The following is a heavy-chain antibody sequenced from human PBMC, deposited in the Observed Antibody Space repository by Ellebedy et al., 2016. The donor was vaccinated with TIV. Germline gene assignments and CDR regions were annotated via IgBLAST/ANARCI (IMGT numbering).Heavy chain of an antibody. D-gene: IGHD5-24*01. CDR2: VGTDGDS. Sequence: GESLKISCVVSGFPLSNYDMHWVRQAAGQGLEWVSTVGTDGDSYYADSVEGRFIISREDAKNSVYLQMDNLKTRDTATYYCARSAALGTPDNGLDVWGQGTQVTVSS. CDR3: ARSAALGTPDNGLDV. CDR1: GFPLSNYD. V-gene: IGHV3-13*04. J-gene: IGHJ6*02.